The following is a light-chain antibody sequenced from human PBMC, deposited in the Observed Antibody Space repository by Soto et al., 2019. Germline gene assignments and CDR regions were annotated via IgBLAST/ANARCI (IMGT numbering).Light chain of an antibody. V-gene: IGKV1-13*02. Sequence: AIQLTQSPSSLSASVGDRVSITCRASQGISSALAWYQHKPGKAPKIVIYDASSLQSGVPSRFSGSESGTECTLTISSLQPEDFATYYCQQLKTYPFTFGQGTRLEIK. CDR1: QGISSA. CDR2: DAS. CDR3: QQLKTYPFT. J-gene: IGKJ5*01.